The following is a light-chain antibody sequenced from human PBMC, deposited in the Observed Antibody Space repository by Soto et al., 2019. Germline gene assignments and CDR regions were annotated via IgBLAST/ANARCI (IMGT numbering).Light chain of an antibody. J-gene: IGLJ2*01. V-gene: IGLV2-14*01. CDR3: SSYTSSSTPEVV. CDR1: SSDVGGYKY. CDR2: DVS. Sequence: QSALTQPASVSGSPGQSITISCTGTSSDVGGYKYVSWYQQHPGKAPKLMIYDVSNRPSGVSNRFSGSKSGNTASLTISGLQAEDEADYYCSSYTSSSTPEVVFGGGTKLTVL.